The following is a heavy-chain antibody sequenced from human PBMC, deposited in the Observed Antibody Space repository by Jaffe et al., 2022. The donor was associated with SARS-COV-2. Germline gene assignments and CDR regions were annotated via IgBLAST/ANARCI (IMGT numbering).Heavy chain of an antibody. Sequence: EVQLVESGGGLVQPGGSLRLSCAASGFTFSSYWMSWVRQAPGKGLEWVANIKQDGSEKYYVDSVKGRFTISRDNAKNSLYLQMNSLRAEDTAVYYCAREMWGRIAAAGNSGAAFDIWGQGTMVTVSS. V-gene: IGHV3-7*01. D-gene: IGHD6-13*01. J-gene: IGHJ3*02. CDR3: AREMWGRIAAAGNSGAAFDI. CDR2: IKQDGSEK. CDR1: GFTFSSYW.